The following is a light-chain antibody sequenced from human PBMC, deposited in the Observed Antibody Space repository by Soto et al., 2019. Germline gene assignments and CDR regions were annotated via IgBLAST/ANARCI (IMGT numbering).Light chain of an antibody. CDR3: QQSYGLPRT. CDR2: AAS. J-gene: IGKJ1*01. V-gene: IGKV1-39*01. CDR1: QSINTY. Sequence: DIQMTQSPSSLSASVGDTVTITCRPSQSINTYLNWYQQKPGRAPKLVISAASNLEGGVPSRFSGSGSRTEFTLSISSLQPEDVATYYCQQSYGLPRTFGPGTKVEI.